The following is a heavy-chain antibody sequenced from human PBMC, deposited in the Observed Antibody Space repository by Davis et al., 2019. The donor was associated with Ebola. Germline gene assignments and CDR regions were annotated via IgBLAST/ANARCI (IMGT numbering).Heavy chain of an antibody. CDR2: INDNGGTT. Sequence: GESLKISCSASGFSFNNYAMHWVRPAPGRGLDFVSGINDNGGTTHSADSVKGIFTISRDDSRSTVYLQMSSLTVEDTALYYCVKDRRGSYAFDIWGQGTMVTVSS. CDR1: GFSFNNYA. J-gene: IGHJ3*02. CDR3: VKDRRGSYAFDI. V-gene: IGHV3-64D*06. D-gene: IGHD1-26*01.